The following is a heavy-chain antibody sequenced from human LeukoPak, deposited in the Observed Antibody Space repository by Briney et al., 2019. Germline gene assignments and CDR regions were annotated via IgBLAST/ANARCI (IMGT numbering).Heavy chain of an antibody. Sequence: ASVKVSCKASGYTFTSYYMHWVRQAPGQGLEWMGIINPSGGSTSYAQKFQGRVTMTRDTSTSTVYMELSSLRSEDTAVYYCARPNSRVVVRLREYDHFDMDVWGQGTTVTVSS. D-gene: IGHD2-2*01. CDR3: ARPNSRVVVRLREYDHFDMDV. J-gene: IGHJ6*02. CDR2: INPSGGST. CDR1: GYTFTSYY. V-gene: IGHV1-46*01.